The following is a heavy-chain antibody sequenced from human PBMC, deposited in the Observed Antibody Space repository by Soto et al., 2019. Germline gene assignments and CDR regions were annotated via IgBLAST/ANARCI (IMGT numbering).Heavy chain of an antibody. D-gene: IGHD3-10*01. CDR3: ARAQFYSGSGNYNNLMFDA. J-gene: IGHJ5*02. V-gene: IGHV4-30-2*01. CDR1: GGSIGGVGYS. Sequence: SETLSLTCAVSGGSIGGVGYSWSWIRQPPGGGLEWIGYMYHSGTFLKSPSLKTRLTMSLDMSKNQFSLTLNSMTAADTAVYYCARAQFYSGSGNYNNLMFDAWGQGIQVTSPQ. CDR2: MYHSGTF.